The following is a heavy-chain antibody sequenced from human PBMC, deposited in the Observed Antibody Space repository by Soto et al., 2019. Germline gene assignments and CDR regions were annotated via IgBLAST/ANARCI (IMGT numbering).Heavy chain of an antibody. CDR2: ISGSGGST. Sequence: EVQLLESGGGLVQPGGSLRLSCAASGFTFSSYAMRWFRQAPGQGLEWVLAISGSGGSTYYADPVKGRFTISRDNPKNTRYLQMNSLRAEDTAVYYCAKYYLDYGDYCWGSDYWGQGTLVTVSS. CDR3: AKYYLDYGDYCWGSDY. J-gene: IGHJ4*02. D-gene: IGHD4-17*01. CDR1: GFTFSSYA. V-gene: IGHV3-23*01.